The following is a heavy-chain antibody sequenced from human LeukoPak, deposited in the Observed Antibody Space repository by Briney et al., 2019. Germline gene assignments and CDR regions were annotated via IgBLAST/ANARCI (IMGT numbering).Heavy chain of an antibody. Sequence: PGGSLRLSCAASGFTFSSSWMSWLRQAPGEGLEWVAHIKPDGSQKYYVDSVKGRFTISRDNAKNSLDLQMNNLRAEDTAVYYCATWYSNSNYWGQGALVTVSS. V-gene: IGHV3-7*01. CDR1: GFTFSSSW. CDR3: ATWYSNSNY. D-gene: IGHD1-26*01. CDR2: IKPDGSQK. J-gene: IGHJ4*02.